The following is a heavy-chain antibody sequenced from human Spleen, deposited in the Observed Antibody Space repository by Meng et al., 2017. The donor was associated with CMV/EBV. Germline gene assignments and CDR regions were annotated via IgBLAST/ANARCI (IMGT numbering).Heavy chain of an antibody. V-gene: IGHV3-23*01. CDR2: ISGSGGST. CDR1: LTFRSYA. Sequence: LTFRSYAMNWVLQAPGKGLEWVSAISGSGGSTYYADSVKGRFTISRDNSKNTLYLQMNSLRAEDTAVYYCAKASYYYDSSGYYYFDYWGQGTLVTVSS. CDR3: AKASYYYDSSGYYYFDY. J-gene: IGHJ4*02. D-gene: IGHD3-22*01.